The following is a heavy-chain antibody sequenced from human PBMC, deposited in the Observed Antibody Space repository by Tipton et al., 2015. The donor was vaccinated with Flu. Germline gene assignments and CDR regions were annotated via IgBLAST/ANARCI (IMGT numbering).Heavy chain of an antibody. Sequence: SLRLSCAASGFTFSDYWMSWVRQAPGKGLEWVANIKRDGSEKYYVDSVKGRFTISRDNAKNSMYLEMNSLRAEDTAVYYCAREDYGLAESVRGYSGFDIWGQGTVVTVSS. CDR1: GFTFSDYW. J-gene: IGHJ3*02. D-gene: IGHD3-3*01. CDR2: IKRDGSEK. CDR3: AREDYGLAESVRGYSGFDI. V-gene: IGHV3-7*01.